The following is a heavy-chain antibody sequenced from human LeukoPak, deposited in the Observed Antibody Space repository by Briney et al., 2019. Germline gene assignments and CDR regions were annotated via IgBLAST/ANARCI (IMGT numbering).Heavy chain of an antibody. CDR3: ARDSPGDSSGYYYYYGMDV. V-gene: IGHV3-53*01. Sequence: GGSLRLSCAASGFTVSSNYMSWVRQAPGKGLEWVSVIYSGGSTYYADSVKGRFTISRDNSKNTLYLQMNSLRAEDTAAYYCARDSPGDSSGYYYYYGMDVWGQGTTVTVSS. J-gene: IGHJ6*02. CDR2: IYSGGST. CDR1: GFTVSSNY. D-gene: IGHD3-22*01.